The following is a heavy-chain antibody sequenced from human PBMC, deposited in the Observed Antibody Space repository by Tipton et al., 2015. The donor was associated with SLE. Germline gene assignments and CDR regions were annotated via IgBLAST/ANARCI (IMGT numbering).Heavy chain of an antibody. J-gene: IGHJ4*02. CDR2: IYYSGST. CDR3: ARDPSRYSGSQSPFDY. CDR1: GGSISSYY. D-gene: IGHD1-26*01. Sequence: TLSLTCTVSGGSISSYYWGWIRQPPGKGLEWIGYIYYSGSTNYNPSLKSRVTISVDTSKNQFSLKLSSVTAADTAVYYCARDPSRYSGSQSPFDYWGQGTLVTVSS. V-gene: IGHV4-59*12.